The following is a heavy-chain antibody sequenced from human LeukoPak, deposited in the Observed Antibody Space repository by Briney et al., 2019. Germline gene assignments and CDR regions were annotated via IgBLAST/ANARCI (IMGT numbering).Heavy chain of an antibody. CDR3: ARGDVDTAMVPLGY. CDR2: IYTSGST. J-gene: IGHJ4*02. D-gene: IGHD5-18*01. Sequence: SETLSLICTVSGGSTSSYYWSWIRQPAGKGLEWIGRIYTSGSTNYNPSLKSRVTISVDTSKNQFSLKLSSVTAADTAVYYCARGDVDTAMVPLGYWGQGTLVTVSS. CDR1: GGSTSSYY. V-gene: IGHV4-4*07.